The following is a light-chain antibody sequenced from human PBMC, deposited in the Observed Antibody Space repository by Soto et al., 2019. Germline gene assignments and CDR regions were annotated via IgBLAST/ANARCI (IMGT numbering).Light chain of an antibody. CDR3: QTWGTGTVV. J-gene: IGLJ2*01. CDR2: LNNDGSH. V-gene: IGLV4-69*01. Sequence: QSVLTQSPSASASLGASVKLTCTLSSGHSNYAIAWHQQQPEKGPRYLMRLNNDGSHTKGDVIPARFSGSSSGAERYLTIPSLQSEDEADYYCQTWGTGTVVFGGGTKLTVL. CDR1: SGHSNYA.